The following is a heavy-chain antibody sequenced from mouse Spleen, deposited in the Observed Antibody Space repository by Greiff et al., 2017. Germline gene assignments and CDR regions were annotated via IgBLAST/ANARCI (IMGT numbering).Heavy chain of an antibody. CDR1: GFTFSSYA. J-gene: IGHJ2*01. V-gene: IGHV5-9-3*01. CDR3: ARHEVLRNYFDY. Sequence: EVHLVESGGGLVKPGGSLKLSCAASGFTFSSYAMSWVRQTPEKRLEWVATISSGGSYTYYPDSVKGRFTISRDNAKNTLYLQMSSLRSEDTAMYYCARHEVLRNYFDYWGQGTTLTVSS. CDR2: ISSGGSYT.